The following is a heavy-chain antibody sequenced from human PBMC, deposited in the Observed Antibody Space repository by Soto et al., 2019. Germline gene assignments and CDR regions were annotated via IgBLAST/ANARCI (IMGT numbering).Heavy chain of an antibody. Sequence: LRLSCAASGFTFSSYSMNWVRQAPGKGLEWVSSISSSSSYIYYADSVKGRFTISRDNAKNSLYLQMNSLRAEDTAVYYCARGANQLLFGFDPWGQGTLVTVSS. CDR3: ARGANQLLFGFDP. CDR1: GFTFSSYS. J-gene: IGHJ5*02. CDR2: ISSSSSYI. D-gene: IGHD2-2*01. V-gene: IGHV3-21*01.